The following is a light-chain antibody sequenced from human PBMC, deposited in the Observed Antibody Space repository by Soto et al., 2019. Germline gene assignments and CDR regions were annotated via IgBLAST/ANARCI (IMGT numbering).Light chain of an antibody. J-gene: IGKJ5*01. CDR1: QGISSY. V-gene: IGKV1-9*01. CDR2: AAS. Sequence: DIQLTQSPSFLSASVGDRVTITCRASQGISSYLAWYQQKPGKAPTLLLYAASALQSGVPSRFGGSGSGTEFSLTISSLQPEDFATYYGQQLNSYPLAFGQGTRLEIK. CDR3: QQLNSYPLA.